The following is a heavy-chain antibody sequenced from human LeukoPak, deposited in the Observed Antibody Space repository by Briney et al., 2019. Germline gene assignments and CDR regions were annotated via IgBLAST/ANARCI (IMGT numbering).Heavy chain of an antibody. D-gene: IGHD3-10*01. CDR2: MNPNSGNT. V-gene: IGHV1-8*01. CDR1: VYTFTSYD. Sequence: GASVKVSCKASVYTFTSYDINWVRQATGQGLEWMGWMNPNSGNTGYAQKFQGRVTVTRNTSISTAYMELSSLRSEDTAVYYCARGPAMVRGVIGGGYWGQGTLVTVSS. CDR3: ARGPAMVRGVIGGGY. J-gene: IGHJ4*02.